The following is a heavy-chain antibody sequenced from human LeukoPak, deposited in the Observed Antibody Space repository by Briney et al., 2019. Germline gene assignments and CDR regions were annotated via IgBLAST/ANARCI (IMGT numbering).Heavy chain of an antibody. J-gene: IGHJ6*03. V-gene: IGHV3-23*01. Sequence: GGSLRPSCAASGFTFSSYGMSWVRQAPGKGLEWVSAISGSGGSTYYADSVKGRFTISRDNSKNTLYLQMNSLRAEDTAVYYCAKNGQWLVRFPRWGYYYYMDVWGKGATVTISS. CDR1: GFTFSSYG. D-gene: IGHD6-19*01. CDR3: AKNGQWLVRFPRWGYYYYMDV. CDR2: ISGSGGST.